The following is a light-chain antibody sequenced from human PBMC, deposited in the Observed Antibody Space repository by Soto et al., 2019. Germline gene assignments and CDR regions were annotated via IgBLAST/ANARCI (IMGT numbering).Light chain of an antibody. CDR2: AAS. V-gene: IGKV1-8*01. J-gene: IGKJ4*01. Sequence: AIRMTQSPSSFSASTGDRGTITCRASQSIGTYLAWYQQIPGRAPKLLIFAASTLQRGVPSRFSGSGSGTDFTLTISCLQSEDFATYYCQQYYIYPPTFGGGTKVDIK. CDR1: QSIGTY. CDR3: QQYYIYPPT.